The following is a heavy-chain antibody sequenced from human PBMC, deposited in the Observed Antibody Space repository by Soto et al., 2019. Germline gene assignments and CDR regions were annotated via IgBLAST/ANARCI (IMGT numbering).Heavy chain of an antibody. Sequence: PSETLSLTCTVSGGSISSYYWSWIRQPPGKGLEWIWYIYYSGSTYYNPSLKSRVTISVDTPKNQFSLKLSSVTAADTAVYYCAREDYAEGYYYGMDVWGQGTTVTVSS. CDR2: IYYSGST. V-gene: IGHV4-30-4*01. CDR1: GGSISSYY. J-gene: IGHJ6*02. CDR3: AREDYAEGYYYGMDV. D-gene: IGHD4-17*01.